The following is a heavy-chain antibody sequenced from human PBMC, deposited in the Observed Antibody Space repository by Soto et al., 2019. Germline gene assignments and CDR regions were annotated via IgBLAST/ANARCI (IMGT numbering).Heavy chain of an antibody. Sequence: QVQLQESGPGLVKPSQTLSLTCTVSGGSISSGGYYWSWIRQHPGKGLEWIGYIYYSGSTYYNPSRKSGVTISIDTSKNQVSLKLSSVTAADTAVYYCARVNQDLGSYYFDYWGQGTLVTVSS. CDR1: GGSISSGGYY. CDR3: ARVNQDLGSYYFDY. V-gene: IGHV4-31*03. CDR2: IYYSGST. D-gene: IGHD1-26*01. J-gene: IGHJ4*02.